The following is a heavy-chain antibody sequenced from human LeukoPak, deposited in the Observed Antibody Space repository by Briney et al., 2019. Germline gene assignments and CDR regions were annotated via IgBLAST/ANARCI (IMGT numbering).Heavy chain of an antibody. J-gene: IGHJ4*02. Sequence: PGGSLRLSCAASGFTFSSYWMSWVRQAPGKGLEWVSYIRSSDGAIAYADSVKGRFTISRDDAKNSLYLQMNSLRDEDTAVYYCARDRDWAFDYWGQGTLITVSS. CDR3: ARDRDWAFDY. CDR1: GFTFSSYW. V-gene: IGHV3-48*02. D-gene: IGHD3-9*01. CDR2: IRSSDGAI.